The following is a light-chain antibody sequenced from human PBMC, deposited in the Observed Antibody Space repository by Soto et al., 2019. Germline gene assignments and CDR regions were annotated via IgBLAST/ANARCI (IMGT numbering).Light chain of an antibody. CDR2: DAS. CDR1: HDVSRN. Sequence: DIPMTQPPSSLSASEGDRVTITCQSSHDVSRNLNWFQQKPGEAPQLLIYDASNLERGVPSRFSGSGSGTDFTLTISSLQPEDVATYYCQQYNSMLSFGGGTEVEIK. J-gene: IGKJ4*01. V-gene: IGKV1-33*01. CDR3: QQYNSMLS.